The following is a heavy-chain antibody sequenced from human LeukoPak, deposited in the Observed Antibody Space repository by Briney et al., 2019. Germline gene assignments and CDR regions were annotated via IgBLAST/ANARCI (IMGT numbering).Heavy chain of an antibody. J-gene: IGHJ4*02. CDR2: IWNDGSSQ. V-gene: IGHV3-33*06. CDR3: AKDAGRGFDYSNSLDK. Sequence: GGSLRLSCAASKFTFRHYGMHWVRQAPGKGLEWVAVIWNDGSSQYYADSVKGRFTVSRDNSQNTLFLQMNNLRPEDTAVYCAKDAGRGFDYSNSLDKWGQGTLVTVSS. D-gene: IGHD4-11*01. CDR1: KFTFRHYG.